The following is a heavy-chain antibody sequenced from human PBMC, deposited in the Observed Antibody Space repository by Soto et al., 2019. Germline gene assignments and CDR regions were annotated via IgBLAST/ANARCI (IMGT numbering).Heavy chain of an antibody. Sequence: QVHLQESGPGLLKPSQTLSLTCGVSGDSIGSGDYFWTWIRQPPGKGLEYIGYIYETGKTYYNPSLNSRPFISLDTTKNQFSLRLASVTAAVTGMHFCARSLSSSSCYFDPLGPGALVTVSS. J-gene: IGHJ5*02. CDR1: GDSIGSGDYF. D-gene: IGHD6-6*01. CDR3: ARSLSSSSCYFDP. V-gene: IGHV4-30-4*01. CDR2: IYETGKT.